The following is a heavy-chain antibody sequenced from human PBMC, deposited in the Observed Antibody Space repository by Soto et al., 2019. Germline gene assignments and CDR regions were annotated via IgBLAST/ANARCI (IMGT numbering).Heavy chain of an antibody. Sequence: QVQLVESGGGLVKPGGSLRLSCAASGLTFSDSYWNWIRHAPGKGLEWLAYISSTGSSIFYAGSVKGRFTISRDNAKNSLYLQMNSLRAEDTAMYYCARVRFGEWGYAMDVWGQGTTVTVSS. V-gene: IGHV3-11*01. CDR2: ISSTGSSI. J-gene: IGHJ6*02. CDR3: ARVRFGEWGYAMDV. D-gene: IGHD3-10*01. CDR1: GLTFSDSY.